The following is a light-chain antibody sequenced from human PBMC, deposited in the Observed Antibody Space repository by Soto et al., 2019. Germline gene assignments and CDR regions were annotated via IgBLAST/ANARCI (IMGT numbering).Light chain of an antibody. CDR2: GAS. CDR3: QQYGSSGT. CDR1: QTISNNY. V-gene: IGKV3-20*01. J-gene: IGKJ1*01. Sequence: EIVMTQSPDTLSVSPGERATLSCRASQTISNNYLAWYQQKPGQAPRLLIYGASNRATGIPDRFSGSGSGTDFTLTISRLEPEDFAVYYCQQYGSSGTLGQGTKVDIK.